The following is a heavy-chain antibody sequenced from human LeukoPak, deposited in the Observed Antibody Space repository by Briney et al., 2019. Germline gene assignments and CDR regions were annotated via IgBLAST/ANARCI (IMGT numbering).Heavy chain of an antibody. CDR1: GGSISSGGYY. J-gene: IGHJ5*02. CDR3: ASLSGLRREMELWFDP. Sequence: SETLSLTCTVSGGSISSGGYYWSWIRQHPGKGLEWIGYIYYSGSTYYNPSLKSRVTISVDTSKNQFSPKLSSVTAADTAVYYCASLSGLRREMELWFDPWGQGTLVTVSS. V-gene: IGHV4-31*03. CDR2: IYYSGST. D-gene: IGHD5-24*01.